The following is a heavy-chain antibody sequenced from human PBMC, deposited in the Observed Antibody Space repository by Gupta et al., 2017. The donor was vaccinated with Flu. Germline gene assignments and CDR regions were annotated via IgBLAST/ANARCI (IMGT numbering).Heavy chain of an antibody. V-gene: IGHV4-4*07. CDR2: IYTSGST. Sequence: QVQLQESGPGLVKPSETLSLTCTVSGGSISSYYWSWIRQPAGKGLEWIGRIYTSGSTNYNPSLKSRVTMSVDTSKNQFSLKLSSVTAADTAVYYCAREGGYSYGLEDYYYYYGMDVWGQGTTVTVSS. CDR1: GGSISSYY. CDR3: AREGGYSYGLEDYYYYYGMDV. J-gene: IGHJ6*02. D-gene: IGHD5-18*01.